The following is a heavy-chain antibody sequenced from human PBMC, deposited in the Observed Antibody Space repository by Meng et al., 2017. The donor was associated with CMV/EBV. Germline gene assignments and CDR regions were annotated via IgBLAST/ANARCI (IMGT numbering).Heavy chain of an antibody. CDR2: MSIGGYPV. V-gene: IGHV3-48*03. CDR3: VVHSNTVWLNTMF. Sequence: GESLKISCAASGFTFSSYEVNWVRQAPGKGLEWVSYMSIGGYPVYYADSVRGRFTISRDNAKASLFLQMNSLRAEDTALYYCVVHSNTVWLNTMFWGQGTLVTVSS. D-gene: IGHD3-10*02. CDR1: GFTFSSYE. J-gene: IGHJ4*02.